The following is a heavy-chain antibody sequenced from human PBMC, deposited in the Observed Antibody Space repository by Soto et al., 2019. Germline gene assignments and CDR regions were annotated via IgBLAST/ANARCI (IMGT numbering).Heavy chain of an antibody. J-gene: IGHJ4*02. D-gene: IGHD7-27*01. CDR2: IYHSGST. V-gene: IGHV4-38-2*01. CDR3: ARGRLLGYFDY. CDR1: GYSISSGYY. Sequence: PSETLSLTCAVSGYSISSGYYWGWIRQPPGKGLEWIGSIYHSGSTYYNPSLKSRVTISVDTSKNQFSLKLSSVTAADTAVYYCARGRLLGYFDYWGQGTPVTVSS.